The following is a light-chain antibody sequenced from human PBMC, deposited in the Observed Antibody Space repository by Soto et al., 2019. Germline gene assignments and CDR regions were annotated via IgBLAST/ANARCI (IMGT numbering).Light chain of an antibody. CDR3: QQSYSTTWT. Sequence: DFQMTQSPSTVSASVGDRVTITCRASQGISTYLNWYQQRPGKAPKLLIYAASSLQSGVPSRFSGSGSETHFTLTISSLQPEDFATYSCQQSYSTTWTFGQGTKVDIK. V-gene: IGKV1-39*01. CDR1: QGISTY. J-gene: IGKJ1*01. CDR2: AAS.